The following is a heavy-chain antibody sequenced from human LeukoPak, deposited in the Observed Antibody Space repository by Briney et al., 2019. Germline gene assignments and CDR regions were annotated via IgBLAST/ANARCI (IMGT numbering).Heavy chain of an antibody. CDR3: ARLPKKYYYGSGRNLGPAYYFDY. D-gene: IGHD3-10*01. V-gene: IGHV4-34*01. CDR2: INHSGST. J-gene: IGHJ4*02. Sequence: PGGSLRLSCAASDFTFSTNAMTWVRQPPGKGLEWIGEINHSGSTNYNPSLKSRVTISVDTSKNQFSLKLSSVTTADTAVYYCARLPKKYYYGSGRNLGPAYYFDYWGQGTLVTVSS. CDR1: DFTFSTNA.